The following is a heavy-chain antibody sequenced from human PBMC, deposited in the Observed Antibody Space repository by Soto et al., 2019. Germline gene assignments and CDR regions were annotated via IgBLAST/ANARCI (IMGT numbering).Heavy chain of an antibody. CDR2: IKQDGSEK. CDR1: GFTFSSYW. CDR3: ARVVWSGFEIDYYYGMDV. Sequence: PGGSLRLSCAASGFTFSSYWMSWVRQAPGKGLEWVANIKQDGSEKYYVDSVKGRFTISRDNAKNSLYLQMNSLRAEDTAVYYCARVVWSGFEIDYYYGMDVWGQGTTVTVSS. D-gene: IGHD3-3*01. J-gene: IGHJ6*02. V-gene: IGHV3-7*01.